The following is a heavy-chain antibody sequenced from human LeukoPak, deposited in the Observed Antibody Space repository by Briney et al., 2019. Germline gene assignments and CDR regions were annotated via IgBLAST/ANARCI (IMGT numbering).Heavy chain of an antibody. V-gene: IGHV4-61*09. Sequence: SETLSLTCTVSGGSISSGSYYWSWIRQPAGKGLEWIGHIYTSGTTNYNPSLKSRVTISMDTSKNQFSLKLNSVTAADTAVYYCARDWGGLNWFDPWGQGTLVTVSS. CDR2: IYTSGTT. D-gene: IGHD3-16*01. J-gene: IGHJ5*02. CDR3: ARDWGGLNWFDP. CDR1: GGSISSGSYY.